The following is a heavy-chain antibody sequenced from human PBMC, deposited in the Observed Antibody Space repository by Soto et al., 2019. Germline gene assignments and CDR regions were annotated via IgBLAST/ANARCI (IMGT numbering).Heavy chain of an antibody. CDR3: ARVGGIAAPRTFYYYGMDV. V-gene: IGHV3-7*01. CDR1: GCTFGTYG. CDR2: INQDGSEK. Sequence: GGSLRLSWAAAGCTFGTYGRDWVRQPPGKGLEWVANINQDGSEKNYVDSVKGRFTISRDNAENSLYLQMNSLRAEDTAVYYCARVGGIAAPRTFYYYGMDVRGQGTTVTVSS. D-gene: IGHD6-13*01. J-gene: IGHJ6*02.